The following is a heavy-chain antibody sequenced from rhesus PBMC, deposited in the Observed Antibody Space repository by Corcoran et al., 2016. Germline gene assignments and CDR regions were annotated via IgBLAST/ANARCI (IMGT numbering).Heavy chain of an antibody. V-gene: IGHV3-72*01. J-gene: IGHJ4*01. Sequence: EVQLVESGGGLVQPGGSLRLSCAASGFTFSSYAMQWVPQAPGKGLVWVSAIGPGGDTYYADAVKGRFTISRDNAKNSLYLQMNSLRAEDTAVYYCARGTVTTSGFEYWGQGVLVTVSS. D-gene: IGHD4-23*01. CDR1: GFTFSSYA. CDR3: ARGTVTTSGFEY. CDR2: IGPGGDT.